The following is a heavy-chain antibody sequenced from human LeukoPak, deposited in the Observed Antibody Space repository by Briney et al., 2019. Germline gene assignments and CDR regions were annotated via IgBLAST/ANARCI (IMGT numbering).Heavy chain of an antibody. Sequence: SETLSLTCTVSGGSLSSGTYYWGWIRQPPGKGLGWIGSIYYSGRTYYNPSLKSRVTISVDTSENQFSLKLGSVTAADTAVYYCARHVYSYGFYYYYYYMDVWGKGTTVTVSS. CDR3: ARHVYSYGFYYYYYYMDV. V-gene: IGHV4-39*01. J-gene: IGHJ6*03. CDR1: GGSLSSGTYY. D-gene: IGHD5-18*01. CDR2: IYYSGRT.